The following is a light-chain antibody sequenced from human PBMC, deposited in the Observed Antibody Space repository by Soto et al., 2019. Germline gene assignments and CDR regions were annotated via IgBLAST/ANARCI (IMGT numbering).Light chain of an antibody. CDR1: QSVSGY. V-gene: IGKV3-11*01. J-gene: IGKJ1*01. CDR2: DAS. Sequence: EIVLTQSPATLSLSPGERATLSCRASQSVSGYLAWYQQKPGQAPRLLIYDASKRATGIPARFSGSGFGTDFTLTISSLEPEDFAVYYCQQRSKWRTSGQGTKVDNK. CDR3: QQRSKWRT.